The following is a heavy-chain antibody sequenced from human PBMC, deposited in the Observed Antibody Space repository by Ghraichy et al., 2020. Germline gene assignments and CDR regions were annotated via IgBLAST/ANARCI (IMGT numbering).Heavy chain of an antibody. Sequence: ASVKVSCKASGYTFTGYYMHWVRQAPGQGLEWMGWINPNSGGTNYAQKFQGRVTMTRDTSISTAYMELSRLRSDDTAVYYCASLALGYDILTGYYPNWFDPWGQGTLVTVSS. CDR3: ASLALGYDILTGYYPNWFDP. CDR1: GYTFTGYY. CDR2: INPNSGGT. D-gene: IGHD3-9*01. J-gene: IGHJ5*02. V-gene: IGHV1-2*02.